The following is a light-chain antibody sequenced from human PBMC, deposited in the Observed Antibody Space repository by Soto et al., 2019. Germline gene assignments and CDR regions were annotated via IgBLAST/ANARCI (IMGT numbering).Light chain of an antibody. Sequence: DIQMTQSPFSLSASVGDRVTITCRASQNIGNYLNWYQHKAGKAPKFLIYTASTLQSGVPSRFSGSRSGADFTLTISSVQFEDFATYYCQQSYTTPLTFGGGTQVEIK. V-gene: IGKV1-39*01. CDR3: QQSYTTPLT. CDR1: QNIGNY. CDR2: TAS. J-gene: IGKJ4*01.